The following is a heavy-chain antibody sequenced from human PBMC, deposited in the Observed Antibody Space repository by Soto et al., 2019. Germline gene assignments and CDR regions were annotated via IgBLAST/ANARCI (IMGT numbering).Heavy chain of an antibody. D-gene: IGHD5-12*01. CDR3: VKSRGGNNFDFFD. CDR2: IRGNGDPP. V-gene: IGHV3-64D*06. J-gene: IGHJ4*02. Sequence: SLRLSCSASGFTFSSYARHWVRQAPGKGLEYVSGIRGNGDPPFYADSVKGRFIISRDNSKNTLFLQMSSLSADDTAVYYCVKSRGGNNFDFFDWGQGALVTVSS. CDR1: GFTFSSYA.